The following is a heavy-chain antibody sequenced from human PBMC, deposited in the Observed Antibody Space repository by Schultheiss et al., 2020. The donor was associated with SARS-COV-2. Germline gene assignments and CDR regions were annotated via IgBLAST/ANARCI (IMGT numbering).Heavy chain of an antibody. D-gene: IGHD3-3*01. CDR1: GFTFSSYS. CDR2: ISSSSSTI. V-gene: IGHV3-48*01. Sequence: GGSLRLSCAASGFTFSSYSMNWVRQAPGKGLEWVSYISSSSSTIYYADSVKGRFTISRDNAKNSLYLQMNSLRAEDTAVYYCARDPYYDFWSGYSYGGDYWGQGTLVTVSS. J-gene: IGHJ4*02. CDR3: ARDPYYDFWSGYSYGGDY.